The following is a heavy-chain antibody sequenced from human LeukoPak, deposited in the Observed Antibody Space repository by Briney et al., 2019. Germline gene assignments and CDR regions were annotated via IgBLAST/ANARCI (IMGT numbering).Heavy chain of an antibody. D-gene: IGHD7-27*01. CDR2: IYYNGST. Sequence: PSETLSLTCTVSGGSISSSSYYWGWIRQPPGKGLEWIGSIYYNGSTYYNPSLKSRVTISVDTSKNQFSLKLSSVTAADTAVYYCAAGDDYYYYYMDVWGKGTTVTVSS. J-gene: IGHJ6*03. CDR3: AAGDDYYYYYMDV. CDR1: GGSISSSSYY. V-gene: IGHV4-39*01.